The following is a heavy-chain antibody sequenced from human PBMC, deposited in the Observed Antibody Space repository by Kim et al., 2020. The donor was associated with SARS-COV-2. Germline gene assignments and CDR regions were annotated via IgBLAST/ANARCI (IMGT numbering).Heavy chain of an antibody. CDR3: AKEYISVYYQGNFDY. D-gene: IGHD3-22*01. J-gene: IGHJ4*02. CDR2: ISGSGDST. V-gene: IGHV3-23*01. Sequence: GGSLRLSCAASGFTFTSYAMSWVRQAPGKGLEWVSSISGSGDSTFYADSVKGRLTISRDNSKNTLFLQMNSLRAEDTALYYCAKEYISVYYQGNFDYWGQGTLVTVSS. CDR1: GFTFTSYA.